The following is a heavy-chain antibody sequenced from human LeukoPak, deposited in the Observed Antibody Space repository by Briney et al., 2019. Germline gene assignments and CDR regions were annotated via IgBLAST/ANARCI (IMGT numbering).Heavy chain of an antibody. V-gene: IGHV3-30*02. CDR3: AKIGAVAGHFDY. D-gene: IGHD6-19*01. J-gene: IGHJ4*02. CDR1: GFTFSRYG. Sequence: HPGGSLRLSCAASGFTFSRYGMHWVPQAPGKGLEWVAFIRYDGSDKSYADSVKGRFTISRDNSKNTLYLQMNSLRAEDTAMYYCAKIGAVAGHFDYWGQGTLVTVSS. CDR2: IRYDGSDK.